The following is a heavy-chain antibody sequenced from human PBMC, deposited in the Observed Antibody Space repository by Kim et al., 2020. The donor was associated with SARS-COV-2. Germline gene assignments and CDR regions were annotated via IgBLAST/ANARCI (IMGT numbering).Heavy chain of an antibody. CDR1: GDSVSSNSAA. D-gene: IGHD1-26*01. Sequence: SQTLSLTCAISGDSVSSNSAAWNWIRQSPSRGLEWLGRTYYRSKWYNDYAVSVKSRITINPDTSKNQFSLQLNSVTPEDMAVYYCARDFCGSYSYCYYGMDVWGQGTTVTVSS. V-gene: IGHV6-1*01. CDR3: ARDFCGSYSYCYYGMDV. J-gene: IGHJ6*02. CDR2: TYYRSKWYN.